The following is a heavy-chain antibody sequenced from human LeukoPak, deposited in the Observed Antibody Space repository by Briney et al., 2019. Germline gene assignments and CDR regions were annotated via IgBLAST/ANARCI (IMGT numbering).Heavy chain of an antibody. J-gene: IGHJ4*02. CDR2: ISYDGSNK. CDR3: AKDLDYGDLIDY. V-gene: IGHV3-30*18. D-gene: IGHD4-17*01. Sequence: VAVISYDGSNKYYADSVKGRFTISRDNSKNTLYLQMNSLRAEDTAVYYCAKDLDYGDLIDYWGQGTLVTVS.